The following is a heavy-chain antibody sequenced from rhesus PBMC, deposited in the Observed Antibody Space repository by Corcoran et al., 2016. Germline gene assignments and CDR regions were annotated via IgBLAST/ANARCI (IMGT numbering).Heavy chain of an antibody. Sequence: EVQLVETGGGLVQPGGSLKLSCAASGFTFSSYGMSWVRQAPGEGLEWVSAINSGGGSTYYADSVKGRFTISRDNSKNTLSLQMNSLRAEDTAVYYCAKGAGYFDYWGQGVLVTVSS. CDR1: GFTFSSYG. J-gene: IGHJ4*01. CDR2: INSGGGST. CDR3: AKGAGYFDY. V-gene: IGHV3S5*01.